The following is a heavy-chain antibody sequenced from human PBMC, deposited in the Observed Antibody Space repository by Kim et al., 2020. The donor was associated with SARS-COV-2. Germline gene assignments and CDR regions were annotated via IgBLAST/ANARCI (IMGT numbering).Heavy chain of an antibody. J-gene: IGHJ6*02. CDR3: AVAGTYYYGMDV. CDR2: IWYDGSNK. D-gene: IGHD6-19*01. Sequence: GGSLRLSCAASGFTFSSYGMHWVRQAPGKGLEWVAVIWYDGSNKYYADSVKGRFTISRDNSKNTLYLQMNSLRAEDTAVYYCAVAGTYYYGMDVWGQGTTVTVSS. V-gene: IGHV3-33*01. CDR1: GFTFSSYG.